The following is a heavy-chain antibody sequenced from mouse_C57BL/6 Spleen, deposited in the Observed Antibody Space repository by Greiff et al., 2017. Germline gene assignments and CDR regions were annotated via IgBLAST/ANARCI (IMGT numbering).Heavy chain of an antibody. J-gene: IGHJ2*01. V-gene: IGHV1-69*01. CDR3: ASVVANPVYYFDY. Sequence: QVQLQQPGAELVMPGASVKLSCKASGYTFTSYWMHWVKQRPGQGLEWIGEIDPSDSYTNYNQKFKGKSTLTVDKSSSTAYMQLSSLTSEDSAVYYCASVVANPVYYFDYWGQGTTLTVSS. D-gene: IGHD1-1*01. CDR2: IDPSDSYT. CDR1: GYTFTSYW.